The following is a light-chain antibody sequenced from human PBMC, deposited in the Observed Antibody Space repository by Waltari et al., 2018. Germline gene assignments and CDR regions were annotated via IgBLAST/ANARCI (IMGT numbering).Light chain of an antibody. CDR1: QSLLYNSNNKNY. V-gene: IGKV4-1*01. J-gene: IGKJ2*01. Sequence: DIVMTQSPDSLAVSLGEKATINCKSNQSLLYNSNNKNYLAWYQQKPGQPLKLFFYWASSRESGVPDRVRGSGSGTDFTLTIGSLQAEDVAVYYCQQYYTAPYTFGQGTKLEIK. CDR2: WAS. CDR3: QQYYTAPYT.